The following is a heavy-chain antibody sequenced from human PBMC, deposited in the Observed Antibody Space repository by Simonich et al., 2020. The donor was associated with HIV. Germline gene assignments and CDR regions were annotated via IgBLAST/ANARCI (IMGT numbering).Heavy chain of an antibody. J-gene: IGHJ1*01. CDR3: ARLTAGGLGEYFQH. CDR1: GGSFSGYY. Sequence: QVQLQQWGAGLLKPSETLSLTCAVYGGSFSGYYWSWIRQPPGKGLEWIGEINHSGSTNYNPSLKSRVTISVDTSKNQFSLKLSSVTAADTAVDYCARLTAGGLGEYFQHWGQGTLVTVSS. CDR2: INHSGST. D-gene: IGHD6-13*01. V-gene: IGHV4-34*01.